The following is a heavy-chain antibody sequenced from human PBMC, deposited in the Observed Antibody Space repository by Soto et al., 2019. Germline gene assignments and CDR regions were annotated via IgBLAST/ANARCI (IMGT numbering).Heavy chain of an antibody. CDR2: IFYLGSS. CDR1: GDSIISSDFY. D-gene: IGHD3-3*02. J-gene: IGHJ5*02. CDR3: ARHSLALRKNNWFDP. Sequence: SETLSLTCTVSGDSIISSDFYWGWVRQPPGKGLEWIGSIFYLGSSYYNPSLKSRVTMSVDTSKNQFSLRLRSVTAADTASYFCARHSLALRKNNWFDPWGQGIMVTVSS. V-gene: IGHV4-39*01.